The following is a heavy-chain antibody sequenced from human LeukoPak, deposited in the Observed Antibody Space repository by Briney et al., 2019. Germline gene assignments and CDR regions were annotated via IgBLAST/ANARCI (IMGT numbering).Heavy chain of an antibody. D-gene: IGHD2-8*01. CDR2: VSLSGLT. CDR3: SRENGAFSPFGY. Sequence: PSETLSLTCGVSGGSITSTNWGSWVRQPPGQGLEWIGEVSLSGLTNSNPSLSSRVIMALATSKNHLSLNLTSVTAADTAAYYCSRENGAFSPFGYWGQGTLVTVPS. CDR1: GGSITSTNW. V-gene: IGHV4-4*02. J-gene: IGHJ4*02.